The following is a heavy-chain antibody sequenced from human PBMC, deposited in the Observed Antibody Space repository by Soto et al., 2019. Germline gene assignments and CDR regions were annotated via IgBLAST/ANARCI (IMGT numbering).Heavy chain of an antibody. CDR1: GFTFSSYE. CDR2: ISSSGSNI. Sequence: GGSLRLSCAASGFTFSSYEVNWVRQAPGKGLEWASYISSSGSNIYHADSVKGRFTISRDNAKNSVYLQMNSLRVEDTAVYYCARARRHYGMDVWGQGTTVTVS. V-gene: IGHV3-48*03. CDR3: ARARRHYGMDV. J-gene: IGHJ6*02.